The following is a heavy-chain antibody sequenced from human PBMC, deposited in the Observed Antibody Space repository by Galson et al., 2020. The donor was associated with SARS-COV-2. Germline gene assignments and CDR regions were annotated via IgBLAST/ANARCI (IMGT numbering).Heavy chain of an antibody. Sequence: GESLKISCKASGYTFTNHDINWVRQATGQGLEWMGWMNPNSGNTGYAQKFQGRVTMTRDTSISTAYMELSSLTFEDTAVYYCATYSGSSMRGVDPWGQGTLVTVSS. CDR1: GYTFTNHD. D-gene: IGHD6-13*01. CDR2: MNPNSGNT. V-gene: IGHV1-8*01. CDR3: ATYSGSSMRGVDP. J-gene: IGHJ5*02.